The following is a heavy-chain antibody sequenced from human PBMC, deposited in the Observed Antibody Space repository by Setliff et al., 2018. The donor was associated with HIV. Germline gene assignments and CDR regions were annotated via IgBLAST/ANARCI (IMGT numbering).Heavy chain of an antibody. CDR2: IIHSGST. V-gene: IGHV4-34*12. CDR1: GGSFSGYY. D-gene: IGHD3-9*01. Sequence: PSETLSLTCAVYGGSFSGYYWNWIRQPPGKGLEWIGEIIHSGSTNYNPSLKSRVTISADPSKNQFSLKLSSVTAADTAVYYCARDLSTILTGCNYWGQGTLVTVSS. CDR3: ARDLSTILTGCNY. J-gene: IGHJ4*02.